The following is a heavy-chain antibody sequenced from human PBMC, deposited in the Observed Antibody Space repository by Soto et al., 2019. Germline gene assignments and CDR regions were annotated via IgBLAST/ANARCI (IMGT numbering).Heavy chain of an antibody. CDR3: ARGCIAARPYYYYGMDV. CDR1: GGSISSYY. D-gene: IGHD6-6*01. V-gene: IGHV4-59*01. CDR2: SYYSGST. J-gene: IGHJ6*02. Sequence: QVQLQESGPGLVKPSETLSLPCTVSGGSISSYYCSWIRQPPGKGLESIGYSYYSGSTNYNPSLKSRVTLSVDTSKNQFSLKLSSVTAADTAVYYCARGCIAARPYYYYGMDVWGQGTTVTGSS.